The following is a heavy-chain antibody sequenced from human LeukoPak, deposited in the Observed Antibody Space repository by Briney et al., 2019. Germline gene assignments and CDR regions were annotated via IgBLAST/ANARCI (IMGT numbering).Heavy chain of an antibody. D-gene: IGHD2-2*01. CDR2: IYYSGST. V-gene: IGHV4-39*07. Sequence: PSETLSLTCTVSGGSISSSSYYWGWIRQPPGKGLEWIGSIYYSGSTYYNPSLKSRVTILVDTSKNQFSLKLSSVTAADTAVYYCARDRIVVVPAATQNWFDPWGQGTLVTVSS. CDR3: ARDRIVVVPAATQNWFDP. CDR1: GGSISSSSYY. J-gene: IGHJ5*02.